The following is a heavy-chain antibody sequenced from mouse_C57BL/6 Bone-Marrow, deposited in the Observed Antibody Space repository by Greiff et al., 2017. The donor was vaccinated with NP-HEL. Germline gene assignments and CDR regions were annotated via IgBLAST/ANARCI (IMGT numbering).Heavy chain of an antibody. D-gene: IGHD4-1*01. J-gene: IGHJ2*01. CDR1: GYTFTSYW. CDR2: IDPSDSYN. CDR3: ARSWELCDFDY. V-gene: IGHV1-69*01. Sequence: QVQLQQPGAELVMPGASVKLSCKASGYTFTSYWMHWVKQRPGQGLEWIGEIDPSDSYNNYNQKFKGKSTLTVYKSSSTAYMQLSSLTSEDSAVYYCARSWELCDFDYWGQGTTLTVSS.